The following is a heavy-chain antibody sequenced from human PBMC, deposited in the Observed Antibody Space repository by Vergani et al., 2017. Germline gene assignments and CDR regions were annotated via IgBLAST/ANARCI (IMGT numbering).Heavy chain of an antibody. CDR3: AREGFYDYVWGSYRLRGGYYFDY. CDR1: GYTFTSYA. Sequence: QVQLVQSGAEVKKPGGSVKVSCKASGYTFTSYAMHWVRQAPGQRLEWMGWINAGNGNTKYSQKFQGRVTITRDTSASTAYMELSSLRSEDTAVYYCAREGFYDYVWGSYRLRGGYYFDYWGQGTLVTVSS. CDR2: INAGNGNT. V-gene: IGHV1-3*01. D-gene: IGHD3-16*02. J-gene: IGHJ4*02.